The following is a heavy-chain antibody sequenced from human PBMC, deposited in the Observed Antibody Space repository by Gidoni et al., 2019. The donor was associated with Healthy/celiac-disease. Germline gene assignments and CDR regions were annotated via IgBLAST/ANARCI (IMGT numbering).Heavy chain of an antibody. Sequence: EVQLVESGGGLVQPGGSLRLSCAASGFTFSSYEMNWVRQAPGKGLEWVSYISSIGSTIYYADSVKGRFTISRDNAKNSLYLQMNSLRAEDTAVYYCAREAVATFRFFDYWGQGTLVTVSS. CDR2: ISSIGSTI. V-gene: IGHV3-48*03. CDR3: AREAVATFRFFDY. CDR1: GFTFSSYE. J-gene: IGHJ4*02. D-gene: IGHD5-12*01.